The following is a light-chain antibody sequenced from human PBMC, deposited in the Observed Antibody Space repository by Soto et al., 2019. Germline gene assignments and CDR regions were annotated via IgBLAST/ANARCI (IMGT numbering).Light chain of an antibody. J-gene: IGKJ5*01. CDR3: QQYGSSPQAKDIT. Sequence: EIVLTQSPGTLSLSPGERATLSCRASQSVSSSYLAWYQQKPGQAPRLLIYGASSRATGIPDRFSGSGSGTDFTLTISRLEPEDFAVYYCQQYGSSPQAKDITFGQGTRLEIK. CDR2: GAS. CDR1: QSVSSSY. V-gene: IGKV3-20*01.